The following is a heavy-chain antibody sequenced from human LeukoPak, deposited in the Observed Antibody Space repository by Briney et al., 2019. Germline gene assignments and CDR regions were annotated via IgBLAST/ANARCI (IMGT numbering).Heavy chain of an antibody. Sequence: GGSLRLSCAASGFTFSSYGMHWVRPAPGKGLEYVSAISTNGGSTYYANSVKGRFTVSRDNSKNTLYLQMGSLRAEDTAVYYCARGSGYSSGRGTDYWGQGTLVTVSS. J-gene: IGHJ4*02. CDR1: GFTFSSYG. CDR2: ISTNGGST. D-gene: IGHD6-19*01. V-gene: IGHV3-64*01. CDR3: ARGSGYSSGRGTDY.